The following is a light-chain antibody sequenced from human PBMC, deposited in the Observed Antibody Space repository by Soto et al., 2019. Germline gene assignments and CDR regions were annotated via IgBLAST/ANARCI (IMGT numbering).Light chain of an antibody. Sequence: DIVMTQSPDSLAVSLGERATINCKSSQSVLYSSNNNNYLAWYQQKPGQPPKLRIYWASTRESGVPDRFSGSGSGTGFTLTISSLQAEYVAVDYCQQYFSTPLTFGGGTKVEIK. CDR1: QSVLYSSNNNNY. J-gene: IGKJ4*01. CDR3: QQYFSTPLT. CDR2: WAS. V-gene: IGKV4-1*01.